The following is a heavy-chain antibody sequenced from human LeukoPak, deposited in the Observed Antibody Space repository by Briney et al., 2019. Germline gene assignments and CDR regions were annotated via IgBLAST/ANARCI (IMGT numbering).Heavy chain of an antibody. V-gene: IGHV4-59*01. CDR3: ARGSLIGRTGYDFVS. Sequence: SSETLSLTCTVSGGSIISYYWSWIRQPPGKGLEWIGYIYYSGNTNYNPSLKSRVTISLDTSRNQFSLKLSSVTAADTAVYYCARGSLIGRTGYDFVSWGQGTLVTVSS. CDR2: IYYSGNT. D-gene: IGHD3-9*01. J-gene: IGHJ4*02. CDR1: GGSIISYY.